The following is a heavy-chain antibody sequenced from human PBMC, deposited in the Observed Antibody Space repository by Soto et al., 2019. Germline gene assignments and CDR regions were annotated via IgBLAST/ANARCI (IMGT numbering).Heavy chain of an antibody. V-gene: IGHV3-23*01. J-gene: IGHJ5*02. CDR3: AKDLTGSSGWRNGFAP. CDR2: ISGSGGST. Sequence: GGSLRLSCAASGFTFSSYAMSWVRQAPGKGLEWVSAISGSGGSTYYADSAKGRFTISRDNSKNTLYLQMNSLRAEDTVVFYCAKDLTGSSGWRNGFAPWGQGTLVPVSS. D-gene: IGHD6-19*01. CDR1: GFTFSSYA.